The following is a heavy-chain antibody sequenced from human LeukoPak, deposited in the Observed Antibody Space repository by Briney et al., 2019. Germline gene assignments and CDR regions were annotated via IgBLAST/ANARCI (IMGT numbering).Heavy chain of an antibody. Sequence: SGPLSLTCAVSGGSISSSHWRSRIRQPPGTGLEWIGEIYHSGRTNYNRCLKIRVTISVDKSKIQFSLKLSSVTAADTAVYYCASRMCSGSYTFDYWGQGTLVTVSS. CDR2: IYHSGRT. D-gene: IGHD3-10*02. CDR3: ASRMCSGSYTFDY. J-gene: IGHJ4*02. CDR1: GGSISSSHW. V-gene: IGHV4-4*02.